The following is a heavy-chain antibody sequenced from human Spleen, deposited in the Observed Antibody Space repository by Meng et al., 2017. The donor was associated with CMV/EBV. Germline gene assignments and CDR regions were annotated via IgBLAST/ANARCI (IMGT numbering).Heavy chain of an antibody. V-gene: IGHV4-34*01. CDR1: GGSFSGYY. Sequence: AVYGGSFSGYYWSWIRQPTGKGLEWIGEINHSGSTNYNPSIKSRVTISADTSKNQFSLKLSSVTAADTAVYYCARGGNGSYRDFDYWGQGTLVTVSS. J-gene: IGHJ4*02. CDR3: ARGGNGSYRDFDY. D-gene: IGHD1-26*01. CDR2: INHSGST.